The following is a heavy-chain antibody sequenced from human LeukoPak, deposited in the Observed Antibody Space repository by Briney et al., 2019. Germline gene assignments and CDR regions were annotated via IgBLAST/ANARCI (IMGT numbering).Heavy chain of an antibody. D-gene: IGHD3-22*01. CDR2: ISSSSTTM. V-gene: IGHV3-48*01. CDR3: ARGSHYYDTTIIPLDY. CDR1: RFIFSHYG. J-gene: IGHJ4*02. Sequence: GGSLRLSCVASRFIFSHYGMNWVRQAPGKGLEWISYISSSSTTMYYADSVKGRFTISRDNAKNSLYLQMNSLRAEDTAVYYCARGSHYYDTTIIPLDYWGQGTLVTVSS.